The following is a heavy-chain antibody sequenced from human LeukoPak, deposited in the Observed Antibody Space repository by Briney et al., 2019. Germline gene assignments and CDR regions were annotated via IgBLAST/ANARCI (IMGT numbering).Heavy chain of an antibody. Sequence: GGSLRLSCEASGFIFSDYWMTWVRQAPGKGLEWVSSISSSSSYIYYADSVKGRFTISRDNAKNSLYLQMNSLRAEDTAVYYCARYSSSWDDAFDIWGQGKMVTVSS. V-gene: IGHV3-21*01. D-gene: IGHD6-13*01. CDR3: ARYSSSWDDAFDI. J-gene: IGHJ3*02. CDR2: ISSSSSYI. CDR1: GFIFSDYW.